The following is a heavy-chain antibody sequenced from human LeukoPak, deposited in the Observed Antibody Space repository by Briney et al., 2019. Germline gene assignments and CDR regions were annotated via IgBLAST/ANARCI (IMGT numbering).Heavy chain of an antibody. Sequence: ASVKVSCKASGYTFTSYYMHWVRQAPGQGLEWMGWISAYNGNTNYAQKLQGRVTMTTDTSTSTAYMELRSLRSDDTAVYYCARDTYYYDSSGYWADYWGQGTLVTVSS. CDR1: GYTFTSYY. J-gene: IGHJ4*02. CDR3: ARDTYYYDSSGYWADY. D-gene: IGHD3-22*01. CDR2: ISAYNGNT. V-gene: IGHV1-18*04.